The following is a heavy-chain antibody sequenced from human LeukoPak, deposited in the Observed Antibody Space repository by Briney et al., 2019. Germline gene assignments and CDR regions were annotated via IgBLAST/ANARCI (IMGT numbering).Heavy chain of an antibody. CDR2: IYSGGST. CDR3: ARDEYNWNVDAFDI. D-gene: IGHD1-20*01. V-gene: IGHV3-43*01. CDR1: GFTFDDYT. J-gene: IGHJ3*02. Sequence: GGSLRLSCAASGFTFDDYTMHWVRQAPGKGLEWVSLIYSGGSTYYADSVKGRFTISRDNAKNSLYLQMNSLRAEDTAVYYCARDEYNWNVDAFDIWGQGTVVTVSS.